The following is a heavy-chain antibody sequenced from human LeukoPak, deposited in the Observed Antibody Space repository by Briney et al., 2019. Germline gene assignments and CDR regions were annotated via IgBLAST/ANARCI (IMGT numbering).Heavy chain of an antibody. CDR1: GFTFSHCS. V-gene: IGHV3-23*01. CDR3: AKGSSGWPTTNYFDP. CDR2: ISGSGSRT. D-gene: IGHD6-19*01. Sequence: QPGGSLRLSCAASGFTFSHCSMNWVRQAPGKGLEWISSISGSGSRTYYADSVKGRFTISRDNYRNTLYLKMNSLRAEDTAVYYCAKGSSGWPTTNYFDPWGQGTLVTVSS. J-gene: IGHJ5*02.